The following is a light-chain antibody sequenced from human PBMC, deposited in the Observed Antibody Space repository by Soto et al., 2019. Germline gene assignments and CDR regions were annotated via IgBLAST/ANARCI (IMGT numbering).Light chain of an antibody. CDR1: RSNVGTNH. V-gene: IGLV1-44*01. J-gene: IGLJ1*01. Sequence: QSVLTQPPSASGTPGQRVTISCSGSRSNVGTNHVNWYQQFPGSAPKLLIHSGDQRPSGVPDRFSGSESGTSASLAISGLLSADEADYYCSSYTTSSSYVFGAGTKLTVL. CDR2: SGD. CDR3: SSYTTSSSYV.